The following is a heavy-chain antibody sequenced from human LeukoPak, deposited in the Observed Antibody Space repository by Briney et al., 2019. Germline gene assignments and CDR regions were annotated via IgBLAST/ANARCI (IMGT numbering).Heavy chain of an antibody. CDR2: MSPDSGYT. J-gene: IGHJ4*02. Sequence: ASVKVSCKASGYTFTSYDITWVRQATGQGLEWMGWMSPDSGYTGYAQTFQGRVTLTRNTSVSTAFMELSGLRSEDTAVYYCEIYAGYDSFWGQGTLVTVSS. CDR3: EIYAGYDSF. D-gene: IGHD5-12*01. V-gene: IGHV1-8*01. CDR1: GYTFTSYD.